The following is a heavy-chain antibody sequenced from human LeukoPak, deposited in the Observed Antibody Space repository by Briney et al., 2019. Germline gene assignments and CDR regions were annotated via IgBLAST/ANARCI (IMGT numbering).Heavy chain of an antibody. V-gene: IGHV1-46*01. D-gene: IGHD6-19*01. Sequence: ASVKVSCKASGYTLTSYYMHWVRQAPGQGLEWMGIINPSGGSTNYAQKFQGRVTMTRDMSTRTVYMELSSLRFDDTAVYYCARDLKMGYSSGRHSWGTGSSNDYWGQGTLVTVSS. CDR2: INPSGGST. CDR3: ARDLKMGYSSGRHSWGTGSSNDY. J-gene: IGHJ4*02. CDR1: GYTLTSYY.